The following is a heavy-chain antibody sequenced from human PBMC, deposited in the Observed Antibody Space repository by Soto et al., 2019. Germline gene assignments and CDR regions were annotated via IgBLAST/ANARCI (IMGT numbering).Heavy chain of an antibody. CDR1: GGSISSYY. J-gene: IGHJ5*02. CDR3: AREGASLSFGELSWFDP. D-gene: IGHD3-10*01. CDR2: IYYSVST. Sequence: PSETLSLTCTVSGGSISSYYWGWIRQPPGKGLEWIGYIYYSVSTNYNRSLKSRVTISVDTSKNQFSLKLSSVTAADTAVYYCAREGASLSFGELSWFDPWGQGTLVTVSS. V-gene: IGHV4-59*01.